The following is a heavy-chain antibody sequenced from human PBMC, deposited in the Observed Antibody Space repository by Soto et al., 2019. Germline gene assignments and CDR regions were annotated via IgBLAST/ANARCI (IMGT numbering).Heavy chain of an antibody. CDR3: SRVPRNNRGAPLDY. Sequence: SETLSLTCTVSGGSISSSSYYWGWIRQPPGKGLEWIGSINYGGSTYYNPSLKSRVTISVDTSKNQFSLKLSSVTAADTAVYYCSRVPRNNRGAPLDYWGQGALVT. CDR2: INYGGST. V-gene: IGHV4-39*01. CDR1: GGSISSSSYY. D-gene: IGHD3-10*01. J-gene: IGHJ4*02.